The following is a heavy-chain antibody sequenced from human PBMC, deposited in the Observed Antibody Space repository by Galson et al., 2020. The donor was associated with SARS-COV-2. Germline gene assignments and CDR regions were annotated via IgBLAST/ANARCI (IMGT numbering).Heavy chain of an antibody. V-gene: IGHV3-74*01. CDR1: VFTFSSYW. D-gene: IGHD5-18*01. CDR2: INYEGSST. CDR3: AREVVGSYGSIDY. Sequence: QLGESLMNSCAASVFTFSSYWMHWVRQAPGKGLVWVSRINYEGSSTSYADSVKGRFTISRDNAKNTLYLQMNSLRAEDTAVYYCAREVVGSYGSIDYWGQGNLVTVSS. J-gene: IGHJ4*02.